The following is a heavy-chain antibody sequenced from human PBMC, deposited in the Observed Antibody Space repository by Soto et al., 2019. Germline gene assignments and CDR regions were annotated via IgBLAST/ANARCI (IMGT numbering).Heavy chain of an antibody. CDR2: VSYDGSNK. CDR3: AKDGLNYYDSSGYHYGHFFDY. CDR1: GFTFSSYG. J-gene: IGHJ4*02. Sequence: PGGSLRLSCAASGFTFSSYGMHWVRQAPGKGLEWVAVVSYDGSNKYYADSVKGRFTISRDNSKNTLYLQMNSLRAEDTAVYFCAKDGLNYYDSSGYHYGHFFDYWGQGTLVTVSS. D-gene: IGHD3-22*01. V-gene: IGHV3-30*18.